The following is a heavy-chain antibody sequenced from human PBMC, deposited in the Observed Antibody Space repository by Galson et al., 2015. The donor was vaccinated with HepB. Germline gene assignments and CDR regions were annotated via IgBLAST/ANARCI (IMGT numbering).Heavy chain of an antibody. Sequence: QSGAEVKKPGESLRISCKGSGYSFTSYWISWVRQMPGRGLEWMGRIDPSDSYTNYSPSLQGHVTISADKSISTAYLQWSSLKASDTAMYYCARHQIAVAGSDAFDIWGQGTMVTVSS. CDR3: ARHQIAVAGSDAFDI. V-gene: IGHV5-10-1*01. J-gene: IGHJ3*02. CDR1: GYSFTSYW. D-gene: IGHD6-19*01. CDR2: IDPSDSYT.